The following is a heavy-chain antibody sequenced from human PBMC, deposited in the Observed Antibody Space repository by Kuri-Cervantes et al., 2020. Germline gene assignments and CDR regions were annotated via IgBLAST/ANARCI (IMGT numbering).Heavy chain of an antibody. D-gene: IGHD2-2*01. J-gene: IGHJ4*02. Sequence: GESLKISCAASGFTFSSYAMHWVRQAPGKGLEWVAVISYDGRNKYYTDSVKGRFTISRDNSKNTLYLQMNSLRAEDTAVYYCARAESPQAPHIVVVPAARTNPPSFDYWGQGILVTVSS. CDR3: ARAESPQAPHIVVVPAARTNPPSFDY. V-gene: IGHV3-30*04. CDR2: ISYDGRNK. CDR1: GFTFSSYA.